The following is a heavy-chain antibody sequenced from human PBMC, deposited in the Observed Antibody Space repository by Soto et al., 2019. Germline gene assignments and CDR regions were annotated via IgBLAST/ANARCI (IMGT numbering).Heavy chain of an antibody. CDR3: AKVGFDYYDSSGYTP. Sequence: GGSLRLSCAASGFTFSSYAMSWVRQAPGKGLEWVSAISGSGGSTYYADSVKGRLTISRDNSKNTLYLQMNSLRAEDTAVYYCAKVGFDYYDSSGYTPWGQGTLVTVSS. J-gene: IGHJ5*02. D-gene: IGHD3-22*01. CDR1: GFTFSSYA. V-gene: IGHV3-23*01. CDR2: ISGSGGST.